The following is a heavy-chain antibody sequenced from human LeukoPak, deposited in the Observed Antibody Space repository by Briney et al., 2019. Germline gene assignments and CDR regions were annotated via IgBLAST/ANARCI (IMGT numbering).Heavy chain of an antibody. CDR3: ARNSGSNPFDY. Sequence: GGSLRLSCAASGFTFSSYWLSWVRQAPGKGLEWVASIGQDGSQKYYVDSVRGRFTISRDNAKNSVYLQTNSLRVEDTAVYYCARNSGSNPFDYWGQGTLVTVSS. CDR2: IGQDGSQK. D-gene: IGHD1-26*01. V-gene: IGHV3-7*01. J-gene: IGHJ4*02. CDR1: GFTFSSYW.